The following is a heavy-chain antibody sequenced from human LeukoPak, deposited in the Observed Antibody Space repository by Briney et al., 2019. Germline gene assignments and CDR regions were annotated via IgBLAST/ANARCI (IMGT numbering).Heavy chain of an antibody. CDR3: ARQKCTSTSCLTKNAFDI. D-gene: IGHD2-2*01. V-gene: IGHV4-4*09. CDR2: IYTSGST. CDR1: GSISSYY. J-gene: IGHJ3*02. Sequence: SSETLSLTCTVSGSISSYYWGWTRQPPGKGLEWIGYIYTSGSTNYKPSLKSRVTISVDTSKNQFSLDLSSVTAADTAVYYCARQKCTSTSCLTKNAFDIWGQGTMVTVSS.